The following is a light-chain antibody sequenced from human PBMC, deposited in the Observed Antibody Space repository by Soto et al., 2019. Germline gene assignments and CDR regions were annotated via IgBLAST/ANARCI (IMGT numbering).Light chain of an antibody. CDR2: DAS. J-gene: IGKJ2*01. Sequence: EIVLTQSPATLSLSPGERATLSCRASQSVSKYLAWYQQKPGQAPRLLIYDASNKATVIPARFSGSGSGTDFTLTISSLEPEDFGVYYCQQYSTLPHTFGQGTKLEVK. CDR1: QSVSKY. CDR3: QQYSTLPHT. V-gene: IGKV3-11*01.